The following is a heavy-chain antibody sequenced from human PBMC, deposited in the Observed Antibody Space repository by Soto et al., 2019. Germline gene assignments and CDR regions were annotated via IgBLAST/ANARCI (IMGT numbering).Heavy chain of an antibody. D-gene: IGHD5-18*01. J-gene: IGHJ6*04. CDR1: GFTFRTYW. CDR3: ARDGSTSWYSYDYHGMDV. V-gene: IGHV3-7*05. Sequence: EVQLVESGGGLVQPGGSLRLSCAASGFTFRTYWLSWVRQVPGKGLEWVANINLDGSEKNYVDSVKGRFTISRDNARNSLYLQMSSLRAEDTALYYWARDGSTSWYSYDYHGMDVWGKGTTVTVSS. CDR2: INLDGSEK.